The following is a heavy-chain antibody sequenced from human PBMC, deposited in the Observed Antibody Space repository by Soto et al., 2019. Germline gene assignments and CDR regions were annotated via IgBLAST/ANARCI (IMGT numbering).Heavy chain of an antibody. J-gene: IGHJ4*02. CDR1: GGSIGSGSFY. CDR2: VYHSGSA. CDR3: ARDSSGRYDY. D-gene: IGHD1-26*01. Sequence: QVQLRESGPGLVKPSETLSLTCSVSGGSIGSGSFYWSWIRQPPGKGLEWIGYVYHSGSAKYNPSLKSRVKISVDKSKNEFSLKLASVTAADTAVYYCARDSSGRYDYWGQGTLVTVFS. V-gene: IGHV4-61*01.